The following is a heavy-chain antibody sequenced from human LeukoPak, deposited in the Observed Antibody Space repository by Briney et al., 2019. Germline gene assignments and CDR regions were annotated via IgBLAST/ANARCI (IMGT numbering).Heavy chain of an antibody. CDR1: GYTFTGYH. D-gene: IGHD2-15*01. J-gene: IGHJ5*02. CDR2: INPYIGDT. CDR3: ARDSSFYCSGGSCYPYNWFDP. Sequence: GASVKVSCKASGYTFTGYHIHWVRQAPGQGLEWMGRINPYIGDTNFAKKFQGRVTMTRDTSISTAYMELSRLRSDDTAVYYCARDSSFYCSGGSCYPYNWFDPWGQGTLVTVSS. V-gene: IGHV1-2*06.